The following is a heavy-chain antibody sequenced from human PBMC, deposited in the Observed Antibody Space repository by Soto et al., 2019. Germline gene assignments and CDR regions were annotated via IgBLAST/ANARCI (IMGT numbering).Heavy chain of an antibody. V-gene: IGHV6-1*01. CDR3: ARDLARIAVAGPADAFDI. Sequence: SQTLSLTCAISGDSVSSNSAAWNWIRQSPSRGLDWLGRTYYRSKWYNDYAVSVKSRITINPDTSKNQFSLQLNSVTPEDTAVYYCARDLARIAVAGPADAFDIWGQGTMVTVSS. CDR1: GDSVSSNSAA. J-gene: IGHJ3*02. D-gene: IGHD6-19*01. CDR2: TYYRSKWYN.